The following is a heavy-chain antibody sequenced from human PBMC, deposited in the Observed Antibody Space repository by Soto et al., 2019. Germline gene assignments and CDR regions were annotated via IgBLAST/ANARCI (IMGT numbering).Heavy chain of an antibody. V-gene: IGHV4-4*02. J-gene: IGHJ5*02. Sequence: KPSETLSLTCVVSGGTVASSHWWSFVRQSPGRGLEWIGNVYHTGDTNFNPSLQSRVTFSVDKSNNQFSLRLTSVTAADTAVYFCAREIVTAGGNNYFDPWGPGTLVTVSS. CDR2: VYHTGDT. CDR1: GGTVASSHW. D-gene: IGHD2-21*02. CDR3: AREIVTAGGNNYFDP.